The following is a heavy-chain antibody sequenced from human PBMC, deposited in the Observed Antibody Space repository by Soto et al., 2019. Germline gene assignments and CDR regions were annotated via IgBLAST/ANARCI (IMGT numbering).Heavy chain of an antibody. J-gene: IGHJ3*02. CDR3: AKDHFTGNGLYDTFDI. V-gene: IGHV3-23*01. CDR1: GFTFSRYS. D-gene: IGHD1-1*01. CDR2: ISNTAADT. Sequence: GGSQRLSGEASGFTFSRYSISWVRHAPWKGLDWVSSISNTAADTYYADSVKGRFNVSRDNSKNIVFLQMNSLRADDTALYYCAKDHFTGNGLYDTFDIFGRGKMLAV.